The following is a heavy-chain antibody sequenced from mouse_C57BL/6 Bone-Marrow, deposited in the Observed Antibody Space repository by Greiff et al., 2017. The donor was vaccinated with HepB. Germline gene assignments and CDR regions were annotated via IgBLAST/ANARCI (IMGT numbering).Heavy chain of an antibody. Sequence: EVKLMESGEGLVKPGGSLKLSCAAFGFTFSSYAMSWVRQTPEKRLEWVAYISSGGDYIYYADTVKGRFTISRDNARNTLYLQMSSLKSEDTAMYYCTRGDYSNYVWYFDVWGTGTTVTVSS. V-gene: IGHV5-9-1*02. CDR3: TRGDYSNYVWYFDV. CDR1: GFTFSSYA. D-gene: IGHD2-5*01. J-gene: IGHJ1*03. CDR2: ISSGGDYI.